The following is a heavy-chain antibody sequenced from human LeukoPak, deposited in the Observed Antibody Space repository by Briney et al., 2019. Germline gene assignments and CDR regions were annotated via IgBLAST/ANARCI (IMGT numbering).Heavy chain of an antibody. CDR3: ARQRFCRDGNCYCDY. Sequence: GESLKISCKGFGYSFTMYWIGWVRQMPGKGLEWMGTIYPGDSDIRYSPSFQGQVTISVDKSISTAYLQWSSLQSSDTAMYYCARQRFCRDGNCYCDYWGQGTLVTVPS. D-gene: IGHD2-15*01. J-gene: IGHJ4*02. V-gene: IGHV5-51*01. CDR1: GYSFTMYW. CDR2: IYPGDSDI.